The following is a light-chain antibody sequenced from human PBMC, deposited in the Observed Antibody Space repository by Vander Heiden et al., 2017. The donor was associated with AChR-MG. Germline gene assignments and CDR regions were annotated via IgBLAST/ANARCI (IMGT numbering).Light chain of an antibody. CDR3: QQRSNWPPA. CDR1: QSVSSY. CDR2: DAS. J-gene: IGKJ4*01. Sequence: EIVLPHSPATLSFSPGERATLSSRASQSVSSYLAWYQQKPGQAPRLLIYDASNRATGIPARFSGSGSGTDFTLTISSLEPEDFAVYYGQQRSNWPPAFGGGTKVEIK. V-gene: IGKV3-11*01.